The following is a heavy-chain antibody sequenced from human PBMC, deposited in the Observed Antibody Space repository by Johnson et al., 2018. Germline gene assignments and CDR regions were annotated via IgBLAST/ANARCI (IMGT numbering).Heavy chain of an antibody. CDR2: IRSKANSYAT. CDR3: ARLPPSIRDGYNHDAFDI. J-gene: IGHJ3*02. Sequence: VQLVETGGGLVQPGGSLKLSCAASGFTFSGSAMHWVRQASGKGLEWVGRIRSKANSYATAYAASVKGRFTISRDDSKNTAYLQMNSLKTEGTAVYYCARLPPSIRDGYNHDAFDIWGQGTLITVSA. D-gene: IGHD5-24*01. V-gene: IGHV3-73*01. CDR1: GFTFSGSA.